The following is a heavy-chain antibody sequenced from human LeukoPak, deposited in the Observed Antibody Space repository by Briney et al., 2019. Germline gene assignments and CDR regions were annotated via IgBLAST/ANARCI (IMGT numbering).Heavy chain of an antibody. V-gene: IGHV3-23*01. CDR2: TSGSGGST. CDR3: AKLGTPTTVGGY. Sequence: GGSLRLSCAASGFTFSSYAMSWVRQAPGKGLEWVSATSGSGGSTYYADSVKGRFTISRDNSKNTVYLQMNSLRAEDTAVYYCAKLGTPTTVGGYWGQGTLVTVSS. CDR1: GFTFSSYA. D-gene: IGHD4-17*01. J-gene: IGHJ4*02.